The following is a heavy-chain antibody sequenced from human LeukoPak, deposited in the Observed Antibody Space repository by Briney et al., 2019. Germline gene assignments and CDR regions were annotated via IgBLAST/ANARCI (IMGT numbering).Heavy chain of an antibody. CDR3: ARAVSSWSNSFDY. V-gene: IGHV4-31*03. CDR2: ISYSGNT. Sequence: PSETLSLTCTVSGGSVSSSSYYWGWIRQPPGKGLEWIGYISYSGNTYYNPSLKSRVTISLDTSKNHFSLRLSSVTAADTAFYYCARAVSSWSNSFDYWGLGTLVTVSS. CDR1: GGSVSSSSYY. J-gene: IGHJ4*02. D-gene: IGHD6-13*01.